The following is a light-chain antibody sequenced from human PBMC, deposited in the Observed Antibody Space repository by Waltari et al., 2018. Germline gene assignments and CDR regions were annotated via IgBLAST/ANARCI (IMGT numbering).Light chain of an antibody. CDR3: LQYNSYPHT. J-gene: IGKJ2*01. Sequence: DIQMTQSPSSLSASVGNRVTITWRASQAVRNDLVWYQQKPGKAPKRLIFAASSLQSGVPSRFSGSGSGTEFTLTISSLQPEDFASYYCLQYNSYPHTFGQGTKLEI. V-gene: IGKV1-17*01. CDR2: AAS. CDR1: QAVRND.